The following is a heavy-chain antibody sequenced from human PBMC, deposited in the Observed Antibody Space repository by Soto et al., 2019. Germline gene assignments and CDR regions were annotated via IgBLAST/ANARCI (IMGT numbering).Heavy chain of an antibody. D-gene: IGHD4-17*01. V-gene: IGHV4-30-4*01. CDR3: ATMGTPVTGLYYFDY. Sequence: SETLSLTCTVSGGSISSGNYYWSWIRQPPGKGLEWIGFISYSGTTHYSASLRSRVSISVDTSKNQFSLDLSSVTAAHTAVYYCATMGTPVTGLYYFDYWGQGTLVTVSS. J-gene: IGHJ4*02. CDR1: GGSISSGNYY. CDR2: ISYSGTT.